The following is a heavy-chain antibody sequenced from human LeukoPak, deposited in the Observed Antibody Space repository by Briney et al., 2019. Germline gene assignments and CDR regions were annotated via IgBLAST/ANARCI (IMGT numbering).Heavy chain of an antibody. CDR2: ISAYNGNT. CDR3: ARVPYYYDSSGYGNFQH. CDR1: GYTFTSCA. D-gene: IGHD3-22*01. J-gene: IGHJ1*01. V-gene: IGHV1-18*01. Sequence: ASVKVSCKASGYTFTSCAISWVRQAPGQGLEWMGWISAYNGNTNYAQKLQGRVTMTTDTSTSTAYMELRSLRSDDTAVYYCARVPYYYDSSGYGNFQHWGQGTLVTVSS.